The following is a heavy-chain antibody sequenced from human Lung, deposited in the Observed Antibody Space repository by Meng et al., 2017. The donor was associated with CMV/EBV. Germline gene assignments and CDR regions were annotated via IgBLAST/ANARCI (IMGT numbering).Heavy chain of an antibody. V-gene: IGHV4-39*01. CDR3: ASPLGILGIVDL. D-gene: IGHD7-27*01. Sequence: LRLRVSGPGLVKPSEPLALTCTVSGGSISSSSYYWGWIRQPPGKGLEWIGSIYYSGSTYYNPSLKSRVTISVDTSKNQFSLKLSSVTAADTAVYYCASPLGILGIVDLWGRGTLVTVSS. CDR1: GGSISSSSYY. CDR2: IYYSGST. J-gene: IGHJ2*01.